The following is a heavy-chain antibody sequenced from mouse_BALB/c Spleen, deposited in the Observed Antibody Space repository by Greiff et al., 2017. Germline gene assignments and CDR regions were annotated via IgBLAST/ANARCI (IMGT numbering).Heavy chain of an antibody. V-gene: IGHV1S29*02. J-gene: IGHJ2*01. CDR1: GYTFTDYN. Sequence: VQLKQSGPELVKPGASVKISCKASGYTFTDYNMHWVKQSHGKSLEWIGYIYPYNGGTGYNQKFKSKATLTVDNSSSTAYMELRSLTSEDSAVYYCASYGNYDFDYWGQGTTLTVSS. CDR3: ASYGNYDFDY. CDR2: IYPYNGGT. D-gene: IGHD2-1*01.